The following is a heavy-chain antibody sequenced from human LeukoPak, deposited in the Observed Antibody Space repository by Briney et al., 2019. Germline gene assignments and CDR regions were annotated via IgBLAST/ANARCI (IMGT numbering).Heavy chain of an antibody. D-gene: IGHD6-13*01. Sequence: SETLSLTCTVSGGSISNYWWSWIRQPPGKGLEWIGYVFDSGGTNYNPSLKVRVTISVDTSKKQFSLKLSSVTAADTAVYYCARGYSSSWNYFDYWGQGTLVTVSS. CDR2: VFDSGGT. CDR3: ARGYSSSWNYFDY. V-gene: IGHV4-59*01. J-gene: IGHJ4*02. CDR1: GGSISNYW.